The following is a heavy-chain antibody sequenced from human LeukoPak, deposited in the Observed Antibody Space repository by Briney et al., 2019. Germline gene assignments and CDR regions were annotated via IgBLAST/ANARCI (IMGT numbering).Heavy chain of an antibody. D-gene: IGHD3-10*01. V-gene: IGHV1-2*02. CDR1: GYTCTGYY. CDR2: INPNSGGT. J-gene: IGHJ6*03. CDR3: ARLVRDGGDNYMDV. Sequence: GASVKLSFTSSGYTCTGYYMNWVRQAPGQGLEWMGWINPNSGGTNYAQKFQGRVTMTRDMSISTAYMELSRLRSDDTAVYYCARLVRDGGDNYMDVWGKGTTVTISS.